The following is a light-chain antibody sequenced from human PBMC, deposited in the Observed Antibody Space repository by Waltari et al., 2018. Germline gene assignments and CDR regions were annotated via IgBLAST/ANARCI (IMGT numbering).Light chain of an antibody. Sequence: ERVMTQSPPTLSLSPGERATLSCRASESIDSNLAWYQQTPGQAPRLLIYGASTRATDVPARFSGSGSGTEFTLTISSMQSEDFAVYYCQQYNNWPLTFGGGTKVEIK. CDR3: QQYNNWPLT. J-gene: IGKJ4*01. CDR2: GAS. V-gene: IGKV3-15*01. CDR1: ESIDSN.